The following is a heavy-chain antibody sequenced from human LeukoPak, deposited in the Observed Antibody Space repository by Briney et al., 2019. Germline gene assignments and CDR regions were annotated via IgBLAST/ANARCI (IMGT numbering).Heavy chain of an antibody. V-gene: IGHV3-7*01. Sequence: GGSLRLSCSASGFTFSNHWMNWVRQAPGKGLEWVANINKDGSEKNYVDSVKGRFTISRDNAKDSLYLQMNYLRPEDTAVYYCARQDHGPDYWGQGTLVTVSS. J-gene: IGHJ4*02. CDR2: INKDGSEK. D-gene: IGHD1-14*01. CDR3: ARQDHGPDY. CDR1: GFTFSNHW.